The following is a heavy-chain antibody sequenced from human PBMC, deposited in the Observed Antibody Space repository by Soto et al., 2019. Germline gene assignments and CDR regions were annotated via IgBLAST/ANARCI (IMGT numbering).Heavy chain of an antibody. CDR1: GERFTTYG. CDR3: ARWAGQVRDYGGPFDY. CDR2: NSTYNTNT. V-gene: IGHV1-18*04. Sequence: QVQLVQSGAEVKNPGASVTVSCKASGERFTTYGIRWVRQAPGQGLEWMGWNSTYNTNTNYAPKFQGRLLLTTDTSTTTAHMELRSLRPDDTAVYYCARWAGQVRDYGGPFDYWGQGTLVTVSS. J-gene: IGHJ4*02. D-gene: IGHD4-17*01.